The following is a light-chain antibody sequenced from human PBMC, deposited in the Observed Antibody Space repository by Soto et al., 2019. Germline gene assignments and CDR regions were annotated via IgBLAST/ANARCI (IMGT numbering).Light chain of an antibody. CDR1: QSISIW. J-gene: IGKJ1*01. Sequence: DIQMTQSPSTLSASVVYIVTITCRSSQSISIWLAWYQQKPGKAPKPLIYKASSLESGVPSRFSGSGSGTEFTLTISSLQPDDFATYYCQQYNTYRTFGQGTKVDIK. CDR2: KAS. CDR3: QQYNTYRT. V-gene: IGKV1-5*03.